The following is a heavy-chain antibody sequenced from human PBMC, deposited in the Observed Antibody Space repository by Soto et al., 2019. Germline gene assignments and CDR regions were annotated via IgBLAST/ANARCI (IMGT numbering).Heavy chain of an antibody. CDR3: ARQTDYYDRTGLFDF. D-gene: IGHD3-22*01. CDR2: IDPSDSYS. Sequence: GETLKISCKGFRYKFTIYWINWVRQMPGKGLEWMGRIDPSDSYSEYSPSFQGHVTISADKSFTTAYLQLTSLKASDSAVYYCARQTDYYDRTGLFDFWGQGTQVTVSS. J-gene: IGHJ4*02. CDR1: RYKFTIYW. V-gene: IGHV5-10-1*01.